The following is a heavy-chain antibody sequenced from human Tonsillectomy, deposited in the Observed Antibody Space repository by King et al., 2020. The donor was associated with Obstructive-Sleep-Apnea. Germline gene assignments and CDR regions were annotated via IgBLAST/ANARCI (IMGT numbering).Heavy chain of an antibody. CDR2: NSSSSSTI. Sequence: VQLVESGGGLVRPGGSLRLSCAASGFTFSSYSMNWVRQAPGKGLEWVSYNSSSSSTIYYADSVKGRFTISRDNAKNSLYLQMNSLRAEDTAVYYCARSQDILTGYYYYYGMDVWGQGTTVTVSS. D-gene: IGHD3-9*01. CDR3: ARSQDILTGYYYYYGMDV. V-gene: IGHV3-48*01. CDR1: GFTFSSYS. J-gene: IGHJ6*02.